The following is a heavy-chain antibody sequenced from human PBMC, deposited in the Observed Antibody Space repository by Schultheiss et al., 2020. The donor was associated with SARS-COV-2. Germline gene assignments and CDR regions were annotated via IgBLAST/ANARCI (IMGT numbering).Heavy chain of an antibody. D-gene: IGHD3-16*02. J-gene: IGHJ4*02. CDR3: ARLGGITFGGIIV. V-gene: IGHV4-61*03. Sequence: SETLSLTFGVSGFSISSGYYWSWIRQPPGEGLEWIGYIYYSGSTKYNPSLKSRVSISSDTSKNHFSLKLSSIIAADTAVYYCARLGGITFGGIIVWGQGTLVTVSS. CDR2: IYYSGST. CDR1: GFSISSGYY.